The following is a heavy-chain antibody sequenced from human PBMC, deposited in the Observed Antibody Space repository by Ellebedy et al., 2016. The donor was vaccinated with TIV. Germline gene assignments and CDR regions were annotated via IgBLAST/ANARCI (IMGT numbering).Heavy chain of an antibody. CDR1: GDSINSDAFA. CDR3: ARGPWFGEVQSVGVDY. Sequence: SETLSLXCAVSGDSINSDAFAWSWIRQPPGKGLEWIGYISHSANTYSKPSLKSRVTMSLDRSRSQFSLKLISVTAADTAVYYCARGPWFGEVQSVGVDYWGQGTLVTVSS. D-gene: IGHD3-10*01. CDR2: ISHSANT. V-gene: IGHV4-30-2*01. J-gene: IGHJ4*02.